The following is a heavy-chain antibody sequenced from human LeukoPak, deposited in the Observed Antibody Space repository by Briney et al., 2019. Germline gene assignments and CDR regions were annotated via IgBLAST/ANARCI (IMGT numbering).Heavy chain of an antibody. Sequence: SETLSLTCTVSGGSISSGGYYWSWIRQHPGKGLEWIGYIYYSGSTYYNPSLKSRVTISVDTSKNQFSLKLSSVTAADTAVYYCARGAYDSSGYDDAFDIWGQGTMVTVSS. CDR1: GGSISSGGYY. CDR2: IYYSGST. CDR3: ARGAYDSSGYDDAFDI. J-gene: IGHJ3*02. D-gene: IGHD3-22*01. V-gene: IGHV4-31*03.